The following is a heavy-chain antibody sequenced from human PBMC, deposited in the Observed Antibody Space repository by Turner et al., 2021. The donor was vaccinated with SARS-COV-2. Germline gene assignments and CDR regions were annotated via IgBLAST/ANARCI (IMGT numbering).Heavy chain of an antibody. CDR2: IKRSGSN. CDR3: ARGQSRGFYGSGSRRFDY. Sequence: QVQLQQWGAALVKPSETLSLTCGVAGGSCSTYYWSWIRQSPGKGLEWSAEIKRSGSNNYSPSLKSRVTLSVDTPKRQISLNLTSETAADTAIYFCARGQSRGFYGSGSRRFDYWGQGTQVTVSS. CDR1: GGSCSTYY. J-gene: IGHJ4*02. D-gene: IGHD3-10*01. V-gene: IGHV4-34*01.